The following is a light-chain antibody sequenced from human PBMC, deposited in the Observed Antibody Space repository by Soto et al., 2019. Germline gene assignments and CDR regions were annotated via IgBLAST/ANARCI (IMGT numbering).Light chain of an antibody. CDR2: GVS. CDR3: QQRDNWPLT. V-gene: IGKV3-15*01. J-gene: IGKJ4*01. Sequence: EIVMTQSPATLSVSPGERATLSCRASQSVTSNLAWYQQKPGQAPRLLMYGVSTRATGIPARFGGSGSATEFTLTISSLQSEDFAVYYCQQRDNWPLTFGGGTKVEIK. CDR1: QSVTSN.